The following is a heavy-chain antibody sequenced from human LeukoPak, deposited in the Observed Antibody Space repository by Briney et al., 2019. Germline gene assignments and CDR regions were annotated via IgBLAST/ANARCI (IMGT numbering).Heavy chain of an antibody. CDR1: GHTFTSYG. CDR3: ARDSNDSANNWFDP. Sequence: ASVKVSCKASGHTFTSYGISGVRQAPGQGLEWMGGISAYNGSTNYAQKPQGRVTMTTDTSTSTAYMELRSLRSDDTAVYYCARDSNDSANNWFDPWGQGTLVTVSS. D-gene: IGHD2-15*01. V-gene: IGHV1-18*01. CDR2: ISAYNGST. J-gene: IGHJ5*02.